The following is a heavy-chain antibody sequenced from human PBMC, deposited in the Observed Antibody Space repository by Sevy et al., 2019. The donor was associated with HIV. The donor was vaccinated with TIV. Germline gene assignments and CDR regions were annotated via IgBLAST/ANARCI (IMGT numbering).Heavy chain of an antibody. CDR3: VRAIGAAGSY. CDR1: GFTFSSYW. D-gene: IGHD6-13*01. J-gene: IGHJ4*02. V-gene: IGHV3-7*01. CDR2: IKEDGSVK. Sequence: GGSLRLSCEASGFTFSSYWMSWVRHAPGKGLEWVANIKEDGSVKYYVDSVKGRFTISRDNAKNSVYLQMNSLRAEDTALYYCVRAIGAAGSYWGQGTLVTVSS.